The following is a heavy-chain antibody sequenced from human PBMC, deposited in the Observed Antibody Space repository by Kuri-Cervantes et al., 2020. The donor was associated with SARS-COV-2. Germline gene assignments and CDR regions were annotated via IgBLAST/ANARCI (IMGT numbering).Heavy chain of an antibody. V-gene: IGHV3-30-3*01. J-gene: IGHJ4*02. Sequence: GGSLRFSCAASGFTFSSYAMHWVRQAPGKGLEWVAVISYDGSNKYYADSVKGRFTISRDNSKNTLYLQMNSLRAEDTAVYYCATESSSWYGGSFDYWGQGTLVTVSS. CDR1: GFTFSSYA. CDR2: ISYDGSNK. D-gene: IGHD6-13*01. CDR3: ATESSSWYGGSFDY.